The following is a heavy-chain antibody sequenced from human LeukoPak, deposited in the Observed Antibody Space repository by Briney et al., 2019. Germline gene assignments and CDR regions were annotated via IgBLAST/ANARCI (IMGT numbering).Heavy chain of an antibody. Sequence: SSETLSLTCTVSGGSIGLYYWNWIRQSAGKGLEWIGRIYHSGETNYNPSLQSRVTMSVDTSKNHFSLRLRSVSAADTAVYYCARWYSSGWFDNWGQGTLVIVSS. D-gene: IGHD6-19*01. V-gene: IGHV4-4*07. CDR2: IYHSGET. CDR1: GGSIGLYY. J-gene: IGHJ4*02. CDR3: ARWYSSGWFDN.